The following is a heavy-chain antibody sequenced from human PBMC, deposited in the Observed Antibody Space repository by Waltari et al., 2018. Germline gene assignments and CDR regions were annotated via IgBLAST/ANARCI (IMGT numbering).Heavy chain of an antibody. D-gene: IGHD2-2*01. V-gene: IGHV4-4*02. CDR2: IYYSGST. CDR3: ARDGGIVVVPAAEGLGY. J-gene: IGHJ4*02. Sequence: VQLVESGGGLVQPGGSLRLSCEASGFIFSTYWMHWVRQAPGKGLEWIGSIYYSGSTYYNPSLKSRVTISVDTSKNQFSLKLSSVTAADTAVYYCARDGGIVVVPAAEGLGYWGQGTLVTVSS. CDR1: GFIFSTYW.